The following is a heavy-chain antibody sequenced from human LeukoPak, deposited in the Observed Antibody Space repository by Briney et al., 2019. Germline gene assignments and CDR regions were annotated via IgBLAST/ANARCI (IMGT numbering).Heavy chain of an antibody. J-gene: IGHJ3*02. D-gene: IGHD3-3*01. V-gene: IGHV4-59*01. CDR1: GGSISSYY. CDR2: MYYSGST. CDR3: ARVPDTISINSYAFDI. Sequence: TSETLSLTCTVSGGSISSYYWNWIRQPPGKGLEWIGYMYYSGSTIYNPSLKSRVTASVDTSKNQFSLKLSSVTAADTAVYYCARVPDTISINSYAFDIWGQGTMVTVSS.